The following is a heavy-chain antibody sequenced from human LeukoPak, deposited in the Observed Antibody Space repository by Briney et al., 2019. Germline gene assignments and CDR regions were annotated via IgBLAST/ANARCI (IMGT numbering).Heavy chain of an antibody. CDR3: AKGGAAMTDAPHGDVVTTTLDGFDI. CDR2: VSGSGGRT. Sequence: PGGSLRLSCVASGFAFSAFAISWVRNAPRKGLEWVSAVSGSGGRTFYADSVRGRFTISRDNSKKTVFLQMDSLRAEDTAVYYCAKGGAAMTDAPHGDVVTTTLDGFDIWGQGTMVTVSS. D-gene: IGHD2-21*02. J-gene: IGHJ3*02. V-gene: IGHV3-23*01. CDR1: GFAFSAFA.